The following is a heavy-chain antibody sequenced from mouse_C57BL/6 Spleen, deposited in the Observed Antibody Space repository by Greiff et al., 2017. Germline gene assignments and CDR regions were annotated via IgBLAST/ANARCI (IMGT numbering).Heavy chain of an antibody. CDR3: ARIHYDYGAMDY. CDR2: IWSGGST. V-gene: IGHV2-2*01. D-gene: IGHD1-1*02. J-gene: IGHJ4*01. CDR1: GFSLTSYG. Sequence: QVQLKQSGPGLVQPSQSLSITCTVSGFSLTSYGVHWVRQSPGKGLEWLGVIWSGGSTDYNAAFISRLSISKDNSKSQVFFKMNSLQADYTAIYYCARIHYDYGAMDYWGQGTSVTVSS.